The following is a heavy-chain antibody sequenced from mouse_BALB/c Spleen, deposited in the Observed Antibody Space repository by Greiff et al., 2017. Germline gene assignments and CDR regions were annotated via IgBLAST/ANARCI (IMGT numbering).Heavy chain of an antibody. J-gene: IGHJ1*01. CDR1: GYSFTSYY. Sequence: VQLQQSGPELMKPGASVKISCKASGYSFTSYYMHWVKQSHGKSLEWIGYIDPFNGGTSYNQKFKGKATLTVDKSSSTAYMHLSSLTSEDSAVYYCARKSPGSSWYFDVWGAGTTVTVSS. V-gene: IGHV1S135*01. CDR3: ARKSPGSSWYFDV. D-gene: IGHD1-1*01. CDR2: IDPFNGGT.